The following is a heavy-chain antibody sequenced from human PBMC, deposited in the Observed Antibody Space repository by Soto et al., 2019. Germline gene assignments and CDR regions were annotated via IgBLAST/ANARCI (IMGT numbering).Heavy chain of an antibody. Sequence: PGESLRISCKGSGYSFTSYWISWVRQMPGKGLEWMGRIDPSDSYTNSSPSFQGHVTISADKSIRTAYLQWSSLKASDTAMYYWERLSILVVPADLMDVWGQGTTVTVYS. CDR3: ERLSILVVPADLMDV. CDR1: GYSFTSYW. D-gene: IGHD2-2*01. CDR2: IDPSDSYT. J-gene: IGHJ6*02. V-gene: IGHV5-10-1*01.